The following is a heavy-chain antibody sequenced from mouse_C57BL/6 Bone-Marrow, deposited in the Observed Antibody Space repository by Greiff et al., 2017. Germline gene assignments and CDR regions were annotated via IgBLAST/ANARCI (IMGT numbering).Heavy chain of an antibody. CDR3: ARDHYYGSSRYAMDY. Sequence: EVQRVESGGDLVKPGGSLKLSCAASGFTFSSYGMSWVRQTPDKRLEWVATISSGGSYTYYPDRVKGRFTISRDNAKNTLYLQMSSLTSEDTAMYYCARDHYYGSSRYAMDYWGQGTSVTVSS. CDR1: GFTFSSYG. J-gene: IGHJ4*01. D-gene: IGHD1-1*01. V-gene: IGHV5-6*01. CDR2: ISSGGSYT.